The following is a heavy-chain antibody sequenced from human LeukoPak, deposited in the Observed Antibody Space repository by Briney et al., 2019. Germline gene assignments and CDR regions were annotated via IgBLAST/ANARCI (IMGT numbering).Heavy chain of an antibody. D-gene: IGHD3-3*01. V-gene: IGHV4-39*07. Sequence: SETLSLTCTVSGGSISSSSYYWGWIRQPPGKGLEWIGSIYYSGSTYYNPSLKSRVTISVDTSKNQFSLKLSSVTAADTAVYYCARDQFNYDFWSGYRFDYWGQGTLVTVSS. CDR3: ARDQFNYDFWSGYRFDY. CDR1: GGSISSSSYY. J-gene: IGHJ4*02. CDR2: IYYSGST.